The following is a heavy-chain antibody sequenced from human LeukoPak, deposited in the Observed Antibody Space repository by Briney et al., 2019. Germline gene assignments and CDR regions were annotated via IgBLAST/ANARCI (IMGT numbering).Heavy chain of an antibody. J-gene: IGHJ4*02. CDR1: GFDLTRHA. CDR2: IRSDSFTT. V-gene: IGHV3-23*01. CDR3: ARRGHGYGSPFDY. D-gene: IGHD5-18*01. Sequence: GGSLRLSCAASGFDLTRHAMSWVRQTPGKGLEWVSDIRSDSFTTTYADSVKGRFTISRDNSKNTLDLQMSSLRAEDTAIYYCARRGHGYGSPFDYWGQGTLVTVSS.